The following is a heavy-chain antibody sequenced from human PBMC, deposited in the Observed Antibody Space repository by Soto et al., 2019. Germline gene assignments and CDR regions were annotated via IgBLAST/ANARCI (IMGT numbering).Heavy chain of an antibody. Sequence: QVQLVESGGGVVQPGRSLRLSCAASGFTFSSYGMHWVRQAPGKGLEWVAVIWYDGSNKYYADSVKGRFTISRENSKNTLYLQMNSLRAEETAVYYCARAVVGGVYPRGAFDIWGQGTMVTVSS. J-gene: IGHJ3*02. V-gene: IGHV3-33*01. CDR1: GFTFSSYG. CDR3: ARAVVGGVYPRGAFDI. CDR2: IWYDGSNK. D-gene: IGHD3-16*01.